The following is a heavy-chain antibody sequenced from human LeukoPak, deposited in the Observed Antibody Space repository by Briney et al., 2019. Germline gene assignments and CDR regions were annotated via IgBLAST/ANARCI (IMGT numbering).Heavy chain of an antibody. CDR1: GFTSSSYV. CDR2: ISDDGSNK. Sequence: GGSLRLSCAASGFTSSSYVMHWVRQAPGKGLEWVAVISDDGSNKYYAESVKGRFTISRDNSKNTLYLQMNSLRAEDTAVYYCARGQESYIMVRPFDYWGQGTLVTVSS. CDR3: ARGQESYIMVRPFDY. J-gene: IGHJ4*02. D-gene: IGHD3-10*01. V-gene: IGHV3-30-3*01.